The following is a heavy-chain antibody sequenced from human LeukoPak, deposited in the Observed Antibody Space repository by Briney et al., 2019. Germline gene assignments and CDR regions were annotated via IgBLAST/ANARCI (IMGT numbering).Heavy chain of an antibody. Sequence: SETLSLTCTVSGGSIRSFYWSWIRQPPGKGLEWIGYIYYSGNTNYNPSLKSRVTISVDTSKNQFSLKVSSVTAADTAVYYCARGGNSYGYLDYWDQGTLVTVSS. D-gene: IGHD5-18*01. CDR1: GGSIRSFY. CDR2: IYYSGNT. J-gene: IGHJ4*02. V-gene: IGHV4-59*01. CDR3: ARGGNSYGYLDY.